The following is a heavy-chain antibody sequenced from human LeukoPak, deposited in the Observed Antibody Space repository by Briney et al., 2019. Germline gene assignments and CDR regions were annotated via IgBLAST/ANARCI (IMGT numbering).Heavy chain of an antibody. CDR1: GFTFSSYA. CDR3: ARYTANWGHGWFDP. D-gene: IGHD7-27*01. V-gene: IGHV3-30-3*01. CDR2: ISYDGSNK. Sequence: GGSLRLSCAASGFTFSSYAMSWVRQAPGKGLEWVAVISYDGSNKYYADSVKGRFTISRDNSKNTLYLQMNSLRAEDTAVYYCARYTANWGHGWFDPWGQGTLVTVSS. J-gene: IGHJ5*02.